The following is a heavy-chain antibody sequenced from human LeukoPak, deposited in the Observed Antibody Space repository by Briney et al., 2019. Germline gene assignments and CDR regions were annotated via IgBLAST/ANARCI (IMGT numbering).Heavy chain of an antibody. V-gene: IGHV3-66*02. Sequence: GGSLRLSCAVSGFTVSSNYMSWVRQAPGKGLEWVSVIYSGGSTFYADSVKGRFTISRDNSKNTLYLQMNSLRAEDTAVYYCAREVHLDYWGQGTLVTVPS. CDR1: GFTVSSNY. CDR2: IYSGGST. J-gene: IGHJ4*02. CDR3: AREVHLDY.